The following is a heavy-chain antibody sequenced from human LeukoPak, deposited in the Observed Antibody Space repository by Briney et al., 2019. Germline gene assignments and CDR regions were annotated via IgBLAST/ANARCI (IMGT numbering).Heavy chain of an antibody. J-gene: IGHJ4*02. CDR1: GYSFSNYW. CDR2: IYPGDSDT. CDR3: ARGDGRRGFYFDD. D-gene: IGHD3-10*01. Sequence: GESLKISCKGSGYSFSNYWIGWVRQMPGKGLEWMGIIYPGDSDTRYSPSFDGQFTVSADKSISTAWLQWSSLKASDTAMYYCARGDGRRGFYFDDWGQGTLVTVSS. V-gene: IGHV5-51*01.